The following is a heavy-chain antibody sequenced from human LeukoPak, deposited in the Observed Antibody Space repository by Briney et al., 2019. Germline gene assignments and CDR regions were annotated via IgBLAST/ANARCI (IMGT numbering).Heavy chain of an antibody. D-gene: IGHD3-22*01. CDR1: GFSFGDYA. J-gene: IGHJ4*02. V-gene: IGHV3-49*03. Sequence: GGSLRLSCTGSGFSFGDYAMSWFRQTPGKGLEWVGLIRSKAFGGSAEYAAAVKGRFTISRDDSNNIAYLQMKSLTVEDTAVYYCARDLYDSSGYYFGHWGQGTLVTVSS. CDR3: ARDLYDSSGYYFGH. CDR2: IRSKAFGGSA.